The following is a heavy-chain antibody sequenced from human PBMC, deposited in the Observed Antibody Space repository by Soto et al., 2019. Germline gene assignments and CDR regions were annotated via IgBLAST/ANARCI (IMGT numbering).Heavy chain of an antibody. CDR2: VGHDGSAQ. CDR1: GFSFSSYG. D-gene: IGHD3-10*01. Sequence: QVQLVESGGGVVQPGRSLRLSCAASGFSFSSYGMHWVRQAPGKGLEWVTVVGHDGSAQEYADSVKGRFTISRDNSKNTLYLQMDSLRAEDTAAYYCAKEFLPIPMVYWYFDLWGRGTLVTVSS. V-gene: IGHV3-30*18. CDR3: AKEFLPIPMVYWYFDL. J-gene: IGHJ2*01.